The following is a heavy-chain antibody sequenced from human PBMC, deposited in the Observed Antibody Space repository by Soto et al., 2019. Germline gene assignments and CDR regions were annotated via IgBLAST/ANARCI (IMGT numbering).Heavy chain of an antibody. CDR3: ASLFLAARWHTHDAFDI. CDR2: IIPIFGTA. CDR1: GGTFSSYA. Sequence: ASVKVSCKASGGTFSSYAISWVRQAPGQGLEWMGGIIPIFGTANYAQKFQGRVTITADKSTSTAYMELSSLRSEDTAVYYCASLFLAARWHTHDAFDIWGQGTMVTVS. D-gene: IGHD3-10*01. V-gene: IGHV1-69*06. J-gene: IGHJ3*02.